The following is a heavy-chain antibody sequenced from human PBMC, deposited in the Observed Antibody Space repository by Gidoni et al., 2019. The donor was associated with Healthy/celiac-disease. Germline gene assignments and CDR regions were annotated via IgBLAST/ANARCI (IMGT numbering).Heavy chain of an antibody. CDR1: GYTFTSYY. D-gene: IGHD4-17*01. V-gene: IGHV1-46*01. J-gene: IGHJ4*02. CDR3: ARDANVTTVTRHPLNGGDY. CDR2: INPSGGST. Sequence: QVQLVQSGAEVKKPGASVKVSCKASGYTFTSYYMHWVRQAPGQGLEWMGIINPSGGSTSYAQKFQGRVTMTRDTSTSTVYMELSSLRSEDTAVYYCARDANVTTVTRHPLNGGDYWGQGTLVTVSS.